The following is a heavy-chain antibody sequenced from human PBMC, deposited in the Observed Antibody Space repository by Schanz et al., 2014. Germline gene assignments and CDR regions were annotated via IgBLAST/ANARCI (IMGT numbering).Heavy chain of an antibody. J-gene: IGHJ6*04. Sequence: SCKASGYTFTSYGLNWVRQAPGQGLEWMGRIITIFRTSNYAQKFQGRVTMTRDTSTSTVYMELRRLRYDGTAVYYCARLVCGLDLGVMEVWRKGIPVIVSS. V-gene: IGHV1-18*04. D-gene: IGHD3-16*01. CDR1: GYTFTSYG. CDR3: ARLVCGLDLGVMEV. CDR2: IITIFRTS.